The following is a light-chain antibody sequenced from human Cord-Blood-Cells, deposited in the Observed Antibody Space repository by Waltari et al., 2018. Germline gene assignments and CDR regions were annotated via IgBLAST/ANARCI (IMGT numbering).Light chain of an antibody. CDR3: QQYGSSPYT. Sequence: EIVLTQSPGTLSLSPGERATLSCRASQSVSSSYLAWYQQKPGQAPRRLIYGASSRATGITDRFSGSGSGTDFSLTISRLEPEDFAVYYCQQYGSSPYTFGQGTKLEI. V-gene: IGKV3-20*01. J-gene: IGKJ2*01. CDR2: GAS. CDR1: QSVSSSY.